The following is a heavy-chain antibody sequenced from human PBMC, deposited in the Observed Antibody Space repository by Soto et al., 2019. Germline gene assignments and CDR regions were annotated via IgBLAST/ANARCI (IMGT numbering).Heavy chain of an antibody. Sequence: QVQLVQSGSEVKKPGASVKVSCKASCYTFTIYVISWVRQAPGQGLEWMGWISAYNGNTHYAPKLQGRVTMTTDTSTSTAALELRSLRSDDTAVYYFARDNGYESDYWGQGTLVTVSS. CDR1: CYTFTIYV. D-gene: IGHD5-12*01. CDR3: ARDNGYESDY. V-gene: IGHV1-18*01. J-gene: IGHJ4*02. CDR2: ISAYNGNT.